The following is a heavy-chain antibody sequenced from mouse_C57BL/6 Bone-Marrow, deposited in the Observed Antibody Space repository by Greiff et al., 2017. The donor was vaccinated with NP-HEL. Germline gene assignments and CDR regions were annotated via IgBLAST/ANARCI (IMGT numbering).Heavy chain of an antibody. V-gene: IGHV1-74*01. CDR2: IHPSDSDT. CDR3: ATDYYGSSYRAWFAY. J-gene: IGHJ3*01. Sequence: VQLQQPGAELVKPGASVKVSCKASGYTFTSYWMHWVKQRPGQGLEWIGRIHPSDSDTNYNQKFKGKATLTVDKSSSTAYMQLSSLTSEDSAVYYCATDYYGSSYRAWFAYWGQGTLVTVSA. CDR1: GYTFTSYW. D-gene: IGHD1-1*01.